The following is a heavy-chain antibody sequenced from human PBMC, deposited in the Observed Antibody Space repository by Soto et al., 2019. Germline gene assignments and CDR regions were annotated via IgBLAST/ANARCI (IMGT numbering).Heavy chain of an antibody. CDR2: ISGGGETI. Sequence: EVQLVESGGGLGQPGGSLRLSCVASGFTFSSYAMNWVRQAPGTGLEWVSYISGGGETIYYADSVKGRVTISRDNAKNSLYLQMSSLTDEDTAVYSCARKATVTVYFDYWGQGTLVTVSS. CDR3: ARKATVTVYFDY. CDR1: GFTFSSYA. D-gene: IGHD4-17*01. V-gene: IGHV3-48*02. J-gene: IGHJ4*02.